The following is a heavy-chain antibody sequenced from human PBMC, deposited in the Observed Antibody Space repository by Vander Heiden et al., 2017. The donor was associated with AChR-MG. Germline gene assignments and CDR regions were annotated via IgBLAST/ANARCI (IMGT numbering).Heavy chain of an antibody. CDR3: ARGHPDEQLLYYYYYYMDV. Sequence: QVQLVESGGGVVQPGRSMRLSCAAAGFTFSSYAMHWVRQAPGKGLEWVAVISYDGSNKYYADSVKGRFTISRDNSKNTLYLQMNSLRAEDTAVYYCARGHPDEQLLYYYYYYMDVWGKGTTVTVSS. V-gene: IGHV3-30-3*01. CDR2: ISYDGSNK. D-gene: IGHD6-6*01. CDR1: GFTFSSYA. J-gene: IGHJ6*03.